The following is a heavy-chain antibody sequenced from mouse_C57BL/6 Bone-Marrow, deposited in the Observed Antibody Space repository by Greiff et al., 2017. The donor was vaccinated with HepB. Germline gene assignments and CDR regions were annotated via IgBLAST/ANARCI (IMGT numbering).Heavy chain of an antibody. CDR2: ISGGGGNT. J-gene: IGHJ3*01. D-gene: IGHD2-5*01. V-gene: IGHV5-9*01. Sequence: EVKLVESGGGLVKPGGSLKLSCAASGFTFRSYTMSWVRQTPEKRLEWVATISGGGGNTYYPDSVKGRFTISRDNAKNTLYLQMSSLRSEDTALYYCARHGGYYSNHRFAYWGQGTLVTVSA. CDR1: GFTFRSYT. CDR3: ARHGGYYSNHRFAY.